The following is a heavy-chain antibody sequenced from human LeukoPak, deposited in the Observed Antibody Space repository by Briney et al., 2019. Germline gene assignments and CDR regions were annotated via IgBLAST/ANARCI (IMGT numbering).Heavy chain of an antibody. D-gene: IGHD5-12*01. CDR2: IAHDGNKK. J-gene: IGHJ4*02. CDR3: ARDDSDVYIVATISREGGYDH. CDR1: GFTFSSYA. Sequence: GGSLRLSCAASGFTFSSYAMHWVRQALGKGLEWVAVIAHDGNKKYYADSVKGRFTISRDNSKNTLHLQMNSLRAEDTAVYYCARDDSDVYIVATISREGGYDHWGQGTLVTVSS. V-gene: IGHV3-30*04.